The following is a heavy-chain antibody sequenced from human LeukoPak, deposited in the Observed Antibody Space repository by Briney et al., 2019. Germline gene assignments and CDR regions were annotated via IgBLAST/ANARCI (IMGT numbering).Heavy chain of an antibody. CDR1: GGTFSSYA. Sequence: ASVKVSCKASGGTFSSYAISWVRQAPGQGLEWMGGIIPIFGTANYAQKFQGRVTITADESTSTAYMELSSLRSEDTAVYYCARGASSYYYDSSGYYLWGQGTLVTVSS. V-gene: IGHV1-69*13. CDR2: IIPIFGTA. CDR3: ARGASSYYYDSSGYYL. D-gene: IGHD3-22*01. J-gene: IGHJ4*02.